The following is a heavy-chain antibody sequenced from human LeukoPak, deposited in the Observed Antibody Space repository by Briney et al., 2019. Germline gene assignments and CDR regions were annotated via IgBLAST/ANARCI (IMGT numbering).Heavy chain of an antibody. D-gene: IGHD3-10*01. V-gene: IGHV4-59*01. CDR1: GDSIGSYY. CDR3: AKLYGSGTSTNFFDY. CDR2: IYYSGST. J-gene: IGHJ4*02. Sequence: SETLSLTCSVSGDSIGSYYWNWIRQPPGKGLEWIGYIYYSGSTNYNPSLKSRVTISVDTSKNQFSLKLSSVTAADTAVYYCAKLYGSGTSTNFFDYWGQGTLVTVSS.